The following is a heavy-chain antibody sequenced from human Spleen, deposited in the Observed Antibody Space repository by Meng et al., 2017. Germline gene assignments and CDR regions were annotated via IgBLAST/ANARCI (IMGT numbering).Heavy chain of an antibody. J-gene: IGHJ4*02. CDR1: GGTFSSYA. V-gene: IGHV1-2*02. Sequence: VRLVQSCAEVKKPGSSVKVSCKASGGTFSSYAISWVRQAPGQGLEWMGGIDPNSGGTNYAQKFQGRVTMTRDTSISTAYMELSRLRSDDTAVYYCARQYSSSLRIFDYWGQGTLVTVSS. D-gene: IGHD6-6*01. CDR2: IDPNSGGT. CDR3: ARQYSSSLRIFDY.